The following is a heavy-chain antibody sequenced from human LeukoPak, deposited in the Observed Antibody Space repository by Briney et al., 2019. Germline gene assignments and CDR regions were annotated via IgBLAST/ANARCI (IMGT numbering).Heavy chain of an antibody. V-gene: IGHV1-69*13. J-gene: IGHJ5*02. Sequence: ASVKVSFKASGGTFSSYAISWVRQAPGQGLEWMGGIIPIFGTANYAQKFQGRVTITADESTSTAYMELSSLRSEDTAVYYCARGDRGWFDPWGQGTLVTVSS. CDR1: GGTFSSYA. CDR2: IIPIFGTA. CDR3: ARGDRGWFDP.